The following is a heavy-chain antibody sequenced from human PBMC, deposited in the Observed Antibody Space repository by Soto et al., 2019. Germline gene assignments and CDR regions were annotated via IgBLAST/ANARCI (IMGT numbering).Heavy chain of an antibody. CDR3: ARQRPYPIAASYFDF. D-gene: IGHD6-6*01. V-gene: IGHV4-59*08. CDR1: GDSISSFY. CDR2: NYGSGGT. Sequence: QLQLQESGPGLVKPSETLSLTCAVSGDSISSFYWSWIRQPPGKGLEWIGYNYGSGGTSYSPSLRGRVTISVDRSNNQSSLKLSSVTAADTAVYYCARQRPYPIAASYFDFWGQGTRVTVSS. J-gene: IGHJ4*02.